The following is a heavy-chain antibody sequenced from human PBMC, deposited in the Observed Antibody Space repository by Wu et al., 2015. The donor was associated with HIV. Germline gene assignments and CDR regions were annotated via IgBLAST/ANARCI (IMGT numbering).Heavy chain of an antibody. V-gene: IGHV1-69*05. CDR1: GGTFSEYGFSGYG. Sequence: QVHLVQSGIEVKKPGSSVTVSCKVVGGTFSEYGFSGYGINWVRQAPGQGLEWMGAITPMFGTPEYAQKFEGRVTVTTDKSTNAAYMELSRLRSEDTAVYYCARGSFDYDSSGYEMGGFDVWGQGTSGHRLF. D-gene: IGHD3-22*01. CDR2: ITPMFGTP. CDR3: ARGSFDYDSSGYEMGGFDV. J-gene: IGHJ3*01.